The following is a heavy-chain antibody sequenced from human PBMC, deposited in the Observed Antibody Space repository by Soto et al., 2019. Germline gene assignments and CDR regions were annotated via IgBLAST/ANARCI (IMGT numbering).Heavy chain of an antibody. D-gene: IGHD3-16*02. CDR3: ARGDYDYVWGSYRPKSFDY. V-gene: IGHV4-31*03. Sequence: SETLSLTCTVSGGSISRGGYYWSWIRQHPGKGLEWIGYIYYSGSTYYNPSLKSRVTISVDTSKNQFSLKLSSVTAADTAVYYCARGDYDYVWGSYRPKSFDYWGQGTLVTVSS. CDR1: GGSISRGGYY. J-gene: IGHJ4*02. CDR2: IYYSGST.